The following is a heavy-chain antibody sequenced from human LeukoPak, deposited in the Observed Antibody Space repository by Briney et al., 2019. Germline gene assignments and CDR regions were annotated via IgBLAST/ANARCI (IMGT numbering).Heavy chain of an antibody. CDR1: GFTFNRCW. D-gene: IGHD2-21*02. Sequence: PGGSLRLSCVVSGFTFNRCWMNWVRQAPGKGLEWVAHINPVGRDTYYVDSVKGRFTISRDNAQNSMYLQMNSLRVEDTAVYYCTSWGDTTAEYFQRWGQGTLVTVSS. V-gene: IGHV3-7*01. CDR3: TSWGDTTAEYFQR. J-gene: IGHJ1*01. CDR2: INPVGRDT.